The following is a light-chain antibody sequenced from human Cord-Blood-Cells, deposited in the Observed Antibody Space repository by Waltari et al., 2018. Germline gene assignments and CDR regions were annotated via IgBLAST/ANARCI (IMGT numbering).Light chain of an antibody. J-gene: IGLJ2*01. CDR2: DVS. Sequence: QSALPQPASVSGSPGQSITISCTGTSSDVGGYHYVSWYQQHPGKAPTLMIYDVSKRPSGVSNRFSGSKSGNTASLTISGLQAEDEADYYCSSYTSSSTFGVFGGGTKLTVL. CDR1: SSDVGGYHY. CDR3: SSYTSSSTFGV. V-gene: IGLV2-14*01.